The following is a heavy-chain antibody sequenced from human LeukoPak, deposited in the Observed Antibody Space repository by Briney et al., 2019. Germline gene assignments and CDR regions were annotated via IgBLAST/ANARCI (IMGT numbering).Heavy chain of an antibody. Sequence: GASVKVSCKASGYTFTGYCMHWVLQAPGQGLEWMGWINPNSGGTNYAQKFQGRVTMTRDTSISTAYMELSRLRSDDTAVYYCASRSYDSSGYSYYYYYYGMDVWGQGTTVTVSS. CDR1: GYTFTGYC. V-gene: IGHV1-2*02. CDR2: INPNSGGT. J-gene: IGHJ6*02. D-gene: IGHD3-22*01. CDR3: ASRSYDSSGYSYYYYYYGMDV.